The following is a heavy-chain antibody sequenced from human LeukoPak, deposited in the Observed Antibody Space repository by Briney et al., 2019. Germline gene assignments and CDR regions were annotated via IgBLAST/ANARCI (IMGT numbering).Heavy chain of an antibody. V-gene: IGHV3-21*01. CDR1: GFTFSSYS. D-gene: IGHD3-22*01. CDR2: ISSSSSYI. CDR3: ASGWDSSGYPDVDY. Sequence: GGSLRLSCAASGFTFSSYSMNWVRQAPGKGLEWVSSISSSSSYIYYADSVKGRFTISRDNAKNSLFLQMDSLRADDTAVYYCASGWDSSGYPDVDYWGQGTLVTVSS. J-gene: IGHJ4*02.